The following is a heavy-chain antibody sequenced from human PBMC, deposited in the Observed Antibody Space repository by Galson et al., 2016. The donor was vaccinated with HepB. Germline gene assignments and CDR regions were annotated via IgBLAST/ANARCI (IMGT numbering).Heavy chain of an antibody. J-gene: IGHJ4*02. V-gene: IGHV6-1*01. CDR2: TYYESKWYG. Sequence: CAISGDSVSSNSAAWNWIRQSPSRGLEWLGRTYYESKWYGDYAVSVESRIAINADTSKNQFSLQLNSVTPEDAALYYCARNYYGSGGYYTLFDYWGQGTPVTVSS. D-gene: IGHD3-10*01. CDR1: GDSVSSNSAA. CDR3: ARNYYGSGGYYTLFDY.